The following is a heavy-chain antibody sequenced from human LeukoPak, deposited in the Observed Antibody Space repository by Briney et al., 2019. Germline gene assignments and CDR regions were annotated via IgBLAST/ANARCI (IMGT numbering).Heavy chain of an antibody. CDR2: LWYDGVNT. CDR3: ARAQDSSSWYLDS. D-gene: IGHD6-13*01. Sequence: GGSLRLSCAASGFSISTYGIHWVRQAPGKGLEWVAVLWYDGVNTYYADSVKGRFTISRDNSKNTLYLQMNSLRAEDAAVYYCARAQDSSSWYLDSWGKGTLVTVSS. V-gene: IGHV3-33*01. CDR1: GFSISTYG. J-gene: IGHJ4*02.